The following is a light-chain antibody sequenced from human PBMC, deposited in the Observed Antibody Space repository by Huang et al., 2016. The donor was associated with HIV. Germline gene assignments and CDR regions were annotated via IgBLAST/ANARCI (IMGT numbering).Light chain of an antibody. CDR2: GAS. V-gene: IGKV3-15*01. Sequence: EIVMTQSPATLSVSPGESATLSCRASQTVSTNLAWYQQKPGQAPRLLIYGASTRATAIPTRCSGSGSGTEFTLTISSLQSEDFAIYYCQQYHNWPPLTFGGGTKVEIK. CDR3: QQYHNWPPLT. J-gene: IGKJ4*01. CDR1: QTVSTN.